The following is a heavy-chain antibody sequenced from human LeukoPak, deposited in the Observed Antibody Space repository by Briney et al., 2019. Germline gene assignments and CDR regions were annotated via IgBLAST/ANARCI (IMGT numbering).Heavy chain of an antibody. V-gene: IGHV3-33*01. J-gene: IGHJ4*02. CDR2: IWYDGSIK. Sequence: GRSLRLSCATSGFTLSGFGMHWVRQAPGKGLEWVAVIWYDGSIKYYADSVEGRFTISRDNSKNTLYLQMNSLRAEDTAVYYCARARDPEDYYFEYWGQGTLVTVSS. CDR1: GFTLSGFG. D-gene: IGHD2-21*02. CDR3: ARARDPEDYYFEY.